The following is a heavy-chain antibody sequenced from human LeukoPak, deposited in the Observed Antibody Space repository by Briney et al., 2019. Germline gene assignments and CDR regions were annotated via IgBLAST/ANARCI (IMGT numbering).Heavy chain of an antibody. D-gene: IGHD6-13*01. Sequence: ASETLSLTCTVSGGSISSYYWSWIRQPAGKGLEWIGRIYTSGSTNYNPSLKSRVTMSVDTSKNQFSLKLSSVTAADTAVYYCARDSSWYLSYWFDPWGQGTPVTVSS. CDR2: IYTSGST. V-gene: IGHV4-4*07. J-gene: IGHJ5*02. CDR1: GGSISSYY. CDR3: ARDSSWYLSYWFDP.